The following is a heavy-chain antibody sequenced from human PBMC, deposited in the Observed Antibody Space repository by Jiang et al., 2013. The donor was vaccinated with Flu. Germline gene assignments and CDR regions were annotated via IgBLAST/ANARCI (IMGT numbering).Heavy chain of an antibody. D-gene: IGHD6-13*01. CDR2: ITGGSNYL. J-gene: IGHJ4*02. CDR3: VREHPAATGLPYFDQ. Sequence: VQLLESGGGLVKPGGSLRLSCGVSGFTLSGFTMNWVRRAPGKGLEWVSSITGGSNYLNYADSVKGRCTISRDNAKNSLYLQMNSLRVDDTAVYYCVREHPAATGLPYFDQWGQGTLVTVSS. V-gene: IGHV3-21*01. CDR1: GFTLSGFT.